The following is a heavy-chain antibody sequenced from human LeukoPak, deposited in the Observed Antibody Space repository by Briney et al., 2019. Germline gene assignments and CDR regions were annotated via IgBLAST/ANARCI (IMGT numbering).Heavy chain of an antibody. Sequence: SETLSLTCTVSGGSISSSSYYWGWIRQPPGKGLEWIGSIYYSGSTYYNPSLKSRVTISVDTSKNQFSLKLSSVTAADTAVYYCARDGDDILTGYPWGQGTLVTVSS. D-gene: IGHD3-9*01. J-gene: IGHJ5*02. V-gene: IGHV4-39*07. CDR3: ARDGDDILTGYP. CDR2: IYYSGST. CDR1: GGSISSSSYY.